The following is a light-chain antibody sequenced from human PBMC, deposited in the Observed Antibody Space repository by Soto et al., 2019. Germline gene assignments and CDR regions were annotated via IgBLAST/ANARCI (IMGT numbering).Light chain of an antibody. CDR1: QSISSL. J-gene: IGKJ2*01. V-gene: IGKV1-5*01. CDR2: DAS. CDR3: LLYSRYSLEP. Sequence: DIQMTQSPSTLSASVGDRVTITCRASQSISSLLAWYQQKPGKAPKLLIYDASSLEGGVPSRFSGSGSGTEFTLTICSLQSDDFATYYCLLYSRYSLEPFGQGTKLEI.